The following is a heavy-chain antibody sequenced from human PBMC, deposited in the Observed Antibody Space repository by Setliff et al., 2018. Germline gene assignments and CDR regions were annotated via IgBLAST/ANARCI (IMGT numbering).Heavy chain of an antibody. CDR3: ARGCAAGACYSDYYYYMDV. J-gene: IGHJ6*03. CDR1: SGSIINYY. D-gene: IGHD2-15*01. V-gene: IGHV4-59*01. CDR2: IKYDGTT. Sequence: SETLSLTCTVSSGSIINYYWSWIRQPPGRPLEWIGYIKYDGTTDYNPSLDSRVTMSVDTSKNQFSLKLKSVTAADTAMYYCARGCAAGACYSDYYYYMDVWGKGTTVT.